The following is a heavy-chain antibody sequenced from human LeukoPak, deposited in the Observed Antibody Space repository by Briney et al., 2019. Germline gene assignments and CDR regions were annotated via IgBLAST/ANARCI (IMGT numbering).Heavy chain of an antibody. CDR1: GGSLSNYY. Sequence: SETLSLTCTVSGGSLSNYYWNWIRQPPGKGLEWIAYISHIGSSNYNPSLKSRVTISVDTSKNQFSLNLSSVSAADTAVYYCARDFLSKNALDIWGQGIVVTVSS. J-gene: IGHJ3*02. V-gene: IGHV4-59*01. CDR2: ISHIGSS. CDR3: ARDFLSKNALDI.